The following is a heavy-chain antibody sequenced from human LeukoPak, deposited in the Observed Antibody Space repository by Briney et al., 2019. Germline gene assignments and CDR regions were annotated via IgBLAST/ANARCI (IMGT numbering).Heavy chain of an antibody. D-gene: IGHD6-25*01. J-gene: IGHJ4*02. CDR3: AREGPAAQRRSFDY. V-gene: IGHV1-46*01. Sequence: ASVKGSCKTSGYTVTRYYIHWVRQAPGQGLEWMGIINPSGGTTTYAHKFQARVTMTRDMSTGTVYLELSSLRSEDTAVYYCAREGPAAQRRSFDYWGQGTLVTVSS. CDR2: INPSGGTT. CDR1: GYTVTRYY.